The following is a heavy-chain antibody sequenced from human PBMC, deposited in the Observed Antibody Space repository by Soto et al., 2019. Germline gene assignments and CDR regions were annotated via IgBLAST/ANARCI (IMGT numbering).Heavy chain of an antibody. CDR2: ISGSGRTI. CDR3: AKVGPSYYYGMDV. CDR1: GLDFSSEV. Sequence: GGSLSLSCAASGLDFSSEVMCWVRQAPGKGLEWVSSISGSGRTIYSADSMRGRFAISRDNSKNSLYLQLNNLRVDDTAVYYCAKVGPSYYYGMDVWGQGTTVTVSS. D-gene: IGHD1-26*01. V-gene: IGHV3-23*01. J-gene: IGHJ6*02.